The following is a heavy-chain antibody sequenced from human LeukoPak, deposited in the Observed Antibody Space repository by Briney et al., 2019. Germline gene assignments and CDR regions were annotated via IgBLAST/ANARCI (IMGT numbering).Heavy chain of an antibody. CDR1: GFTFSSYW. CDR2: ISSSSSYI. D-gene: IGHD3-16*01. J-gene: IGHJ3*02. V-gene: IGHV3-21*01. Sequence: GGSLRLSCAASGFTFSSYWMHWVRQAPGKGLEWVSSISSSSSYIYYADSVKGRFTISRDNAKNSLYLQMNSLRAEDTAVYYCARDGASLGSFDIWGQGTMVTVSS. CDR3: ARDGASLGSFDI.